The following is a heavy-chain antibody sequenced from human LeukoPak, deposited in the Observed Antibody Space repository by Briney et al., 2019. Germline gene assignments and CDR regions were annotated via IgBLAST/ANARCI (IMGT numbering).Heavy chain of an antibody. V-gene: IGHV3-30*03. CDR2: ISYDGSNK. J-gene: IGHJ4*02. Sequence: GRSLRLSCAASGFTFSSYGMHWVRQAPGKGLEWVAVISYDGSNKYYADSVKGRFTISRDNSKNTLYLQMNSLRAEDTAVYYCARSSHSSGWYGQTYWGQGTLVTVSS. D-gene: IGHD6-19*01. CDR3: ARSSHSSGWYGQTY. CDR1: GFTFSSYG.